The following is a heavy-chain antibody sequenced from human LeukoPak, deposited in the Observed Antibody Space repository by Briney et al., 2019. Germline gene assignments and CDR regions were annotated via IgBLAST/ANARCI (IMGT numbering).Heavy chain of an antibody. D-gene: IGHD3-3*01. V-gene: IGHV3-30-3*01. J-gene: IGHJ4*02. Sequence: PGGSLRLSCAASGFTFSSYAMHWVRQAPGKGLEWVALISYDGNSKYYSDSVKGRFTISRDNSKNTLYLQINSLRAEDTTVYYCARDPTLYEYYFDYWGQGTLVTVSS. CDR2: ISYDGNSK. CDR3: ARDPTLYEYYFDY. CDR1: GFTFSSYA.